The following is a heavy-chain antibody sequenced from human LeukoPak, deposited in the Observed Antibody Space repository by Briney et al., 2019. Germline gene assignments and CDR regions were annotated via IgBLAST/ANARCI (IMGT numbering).Heavy chain of an antibody. V-gene: IGHV3-74*01. D-gene: IGHD5-24*01. J-gene: IGHJ4*02. CDR1: GFTFSSHW. CDR2: ISSDGTNT. Sequence: GGSLRLSCAASGFTFSSHWMHWVRQAPGKGLVWVSRISSDGTNTNYADSVKGRFTISRDNAKNTLYLQMNSLRAEDTSVYYCATGVEMATTYPLDYWGQGTLVTVYS. CDR3: ATGVEMATTYPLDY.